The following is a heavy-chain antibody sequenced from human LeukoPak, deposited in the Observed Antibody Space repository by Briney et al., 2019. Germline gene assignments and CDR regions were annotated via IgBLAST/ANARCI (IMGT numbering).Heavy chain of an antibody. CDR2: IYWDDGK. D-gene: IGHD2-21*01. CDR3: AHKRFVAAAYAFDI. CDR1: GFSLSTSGVG. Sequence: SAPTLVKHTQTLTLTCTFSGFSLSTSGVGVGWIRQPPGKALEWLALIYWDDGKHYTASLKSRLTLTKDTSKNQVVLTMTNMDPVDTATYYCAHKRFVAAAYAFDIWGQGTMVTVSS. V-gene: IGHV2-5*02. J-gene: IGHJ3*02.